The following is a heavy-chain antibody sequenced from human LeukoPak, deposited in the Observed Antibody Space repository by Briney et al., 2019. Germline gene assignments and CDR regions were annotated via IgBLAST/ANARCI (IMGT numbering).Heavy chain of an antibody. J-gene: IGHJ4*02. V-gene: IGHV1-2*02. D-gene: IGHD3-22*01. Sequence: ASVKVSCKASGYTFNRFYMHWVRQAPGQGLEWMGWINPNSGGTNYAQKFQGRVTMTRDTSISTAYMELSRLRSDDTAVYYCAVDGEYYDSSGYYYPYYFDYWGQGTLVTVSS. CDR3: AVDGEYYDSSGYYYPYYFDY. CDR2: INPNSGGT. CDR1: GYTFNRFY.